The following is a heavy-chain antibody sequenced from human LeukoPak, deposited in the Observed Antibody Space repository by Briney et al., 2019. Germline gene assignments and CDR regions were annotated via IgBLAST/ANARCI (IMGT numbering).Heavy chain of an antibody. CDR1: GVSISSYY. D-gene: IGHD3-3*01. Sequence: ASETLSLTCTVSGVSISSYYWSWIRQPPGKGLEWIGYIYHSGSTYYNPSLKSRVTISVDRSKNQFSLKLSSVTAADTAVYYCARGQKGIYDFWSGYRNYFDYRGQGTLVTVSS. CDR3: ARGQKGIYDFWSGYRNYFDY. J-gene: IGHJ4*02. CDR2: IYHSGST. V-gene: IGHV4-59*12.